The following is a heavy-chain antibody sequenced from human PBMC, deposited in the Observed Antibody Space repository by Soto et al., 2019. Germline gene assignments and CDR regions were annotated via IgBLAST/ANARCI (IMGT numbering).Heavy chain of an antibody. CDR1: GYSFTSLD. V-gene: IGHV1-8*01. CDR3: ATDLFYHGMDV. Sequence: AASVKVSCKASGYSFTSLDINWVRQTAGQGLEWMGWMHPSTGRTGYAQKFQGRVTMTRDTSTSTAYMELRSLRSDDTAVYYCATDLFYHGMDVWGQGTTVTV. CDR2: MHPSTGRT. J-gene: IGHJ6*02.